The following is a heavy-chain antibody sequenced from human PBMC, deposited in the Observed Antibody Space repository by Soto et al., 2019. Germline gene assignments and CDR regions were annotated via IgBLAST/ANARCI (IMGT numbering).Heavy chain of an antibody. D-gene: IGHD2-21*02. CDR3: AREDIVVVTAIQVGMDV. CDR1: GYTFTGYY. Sequence: ASVKVSFKASGYTFTGYYMHWVRQAPGQGLEWMGWINPNSGGTNYAQKFQGRVTMTRDTSISTAYMELSRLRSDDTAVYYCAREDIVVVTAIQVGMDVWGQGTTVTVSS. J-gene: IGHJ6*02. V-gene: IGHV1-2*02. CDR2: INPNSGGT.